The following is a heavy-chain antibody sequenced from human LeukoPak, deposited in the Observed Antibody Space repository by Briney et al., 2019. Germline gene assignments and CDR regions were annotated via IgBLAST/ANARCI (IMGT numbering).Heavy chain of an antibody. CDR2: ISGSGGTT. CDR1: GFTFSSGA. D-gene: IGHD4-17*01. CDR3: AKGASFGGYGDYDY. Sequence: GGSLRLSCAASGFTFSSGAMSWVRQAPGKGLEWVSAISGSGGTTYYADSVKGRFTISRDNSKNTLYLQMNSLRAEDTAGYYCAKGASFGGYGDYDYWGQGTLVTISS. V-gene: IGHV3-23*01. J-gene: IGHJ4*02.